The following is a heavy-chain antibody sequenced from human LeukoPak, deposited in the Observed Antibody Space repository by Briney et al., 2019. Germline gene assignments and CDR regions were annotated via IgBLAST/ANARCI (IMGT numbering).Heavy chain of an antibody. CDR2: ITWNSGAA. CDR3: AKSGDSSGYFPDH. Sequence: GGSLRLSCGASGFTFGEYAMHWVRQGPGKGLEWVAGITWNSGAAAHADSVKGRFTISRDNARNSLYLEMNSLRPEDTAFYYCAKSGDSSGYFPDHWGQGTLVTVSS. D-gene: IGHD3-22*01. V-gene: IGHV3-9*01. CDR1: GFTFGEYA. J-gene: IGHJ4*02.